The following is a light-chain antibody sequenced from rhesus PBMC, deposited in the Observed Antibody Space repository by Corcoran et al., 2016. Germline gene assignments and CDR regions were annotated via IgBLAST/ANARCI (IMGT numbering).Light chain of an antibody. CDR3: QQGNSNPRT. CDR2: YAN. Sequence: DIQMSQSPSSLSASVGDRVTITCRASQGISSYLNWYQQKPGKAPKLLIYYANSLASGVPSRFSGSGSGTEFTLTISSLPPEDFATYYCQQGNSNPRTFGGGPEVELK. CDR1: QGISSY. V-gene: IGKV1-32*02. J-gene: IGKJ4*01.